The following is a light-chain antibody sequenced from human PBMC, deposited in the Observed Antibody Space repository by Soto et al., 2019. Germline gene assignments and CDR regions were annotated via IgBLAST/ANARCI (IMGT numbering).Light chain of an antibody. CDR3: QQYSNWPLT. CDR1: QSVSTK. J-gene: IGKJ4*01. V-gene: IGKV3D-15*01. Sequence: EIVMTQSPATLSVSPGERATLSCRASQSVSTKLAWYQQKPGQAPSLLMYGASTRATGIPARFSGSGSGTEFTLTISSLQSEDFAVYYCQQYSNWPLTFGGGTKV. CDR2: GAS.